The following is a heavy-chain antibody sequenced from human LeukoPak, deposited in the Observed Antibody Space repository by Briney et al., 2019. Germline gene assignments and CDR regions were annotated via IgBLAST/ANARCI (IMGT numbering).Heavy chain of an antibody. CDR2: ISAYNGNT. CDR1: GYTFTSYG. Sequence: GASVKVSCTASGYTFTSYGISWVRQAPGQGLEWMGWISAYNGNTNCAQKLQGRVTMTTDTSTSTAYMELRSLRSDDTAVYNCARDLGDSSGWVGYFQHRGQGTLVTVSP. J-gene: IGHJ1*01. D-gene: IGHD6-19*01. V-gene: IGHV1-18*04. CDR3: ARDLGDSSGWVGYFQH.